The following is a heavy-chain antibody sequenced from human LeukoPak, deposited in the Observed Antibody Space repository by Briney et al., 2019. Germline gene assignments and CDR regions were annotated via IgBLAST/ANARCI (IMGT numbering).Heavy chain of an antibody. V-gene: IGHV4-4*02. Sequence: SETLSLTCAVSGDAFTSHSWWSWVRQPPGKGLEWIGEVHHGGASNYDPSLESRVTISVDKSKNRFSLNLRSVTAADTATYYCASHVTVLGTRGFDFWGRGTLVTVS. D-gene: IGHD6-19*01. CDR2: VHHGGAS. CDR1: GDAFTSHSW. J-gene: IGHJ4*02. CDR3: ASHVTVLGTRGFDF.